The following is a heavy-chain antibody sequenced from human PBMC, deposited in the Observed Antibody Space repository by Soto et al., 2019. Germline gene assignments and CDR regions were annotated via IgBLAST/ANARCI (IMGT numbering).Heavy chain of an antibody. CDR2: VFHDGTT. CDR1: AVSVSGYY. CDR3: VRLPGGGDAYNYLDY. J-gene: IGHJ4*02. V-gene: IGHV4-59*02. D-gene: IGHD3-16*01. Sequence: SETLTLTCTASAVSVSGYYWNWIRQPPGKGLEWIGYVFHDGTTKYNPSLQSRVTRSVDMSKNQFSLNLSSVTAADTAVYYCVRLPGGGDAYNYLDYWGQGTLVTVSS.